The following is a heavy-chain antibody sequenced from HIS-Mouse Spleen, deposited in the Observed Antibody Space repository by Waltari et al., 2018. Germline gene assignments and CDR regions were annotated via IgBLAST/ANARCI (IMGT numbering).Heavy chain of an antibody. J-gene: IGHJ2*01. CDR2: IYYSGGT. D-gene: IGHD6-13*01. Sequence: QLQLQESGPGLVKPSETLSLTCTVSGGSISSSSYYWGWIRQPPGKGLEWIGRIYYSGGTESNPSLNGRVTISVDTSKNQFSLKLSSVTAADTAVYYCAREIPYSSSWYDWYFDLWGRGTLVTVSS. V-gene: IGHV4-39*07. CDR1: GGSISSSSYY. CDR3: AREIPYSSSWYDWYFDL.